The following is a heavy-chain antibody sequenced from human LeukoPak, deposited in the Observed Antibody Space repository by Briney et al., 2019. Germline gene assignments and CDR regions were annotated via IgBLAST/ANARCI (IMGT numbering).Heavy chain of an antibody. CDR1: GYSISSGYY. D-gene: IGHD6-25*01. V-gene: IGHV4-38-2*01. CDR2: IYHGGST. CDR3: ARRWGGSGTWFDP. J-gene: IGHJ5*02. Sequence: SETLSLTCAVSGYSISSGYYWGWIRQPPGKRLEWIGSIYHGGSTYYSPSLKSRVTISVDTSKNQFSLKLSSVTAADTAVYYCARRWGGSGTWFDPWGQGTLVTVSS.